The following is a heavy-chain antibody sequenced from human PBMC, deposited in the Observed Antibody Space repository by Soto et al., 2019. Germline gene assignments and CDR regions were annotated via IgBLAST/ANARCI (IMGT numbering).Heavy chain of an antibody. J-gene: IGHJ6*02. CDR1: GFTFSSYG. V-gene: IGHV3-30*18. CDR3: ANDKAGTTGSYYYGMDV. D-gene: IGHD1-1*01. CDR2: ISYDGSNK. Sequence: QVQLVESGGGVVQPGRSLRLSCSASGFTFSSYGMHRVRQAPGKGLEWVAGISYDGSNKYYADSVKGQFTISRDNSKHTLYLQMNSLRAEDTAVYYCANDKAGTTGSYYYGMDVWGQGTTVTVSS.